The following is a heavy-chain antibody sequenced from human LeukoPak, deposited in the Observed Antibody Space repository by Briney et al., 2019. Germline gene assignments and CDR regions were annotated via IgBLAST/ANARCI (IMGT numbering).Heavy chain of an antibody. D-gene: IGHD6-19*01. Sequence: PGGSLRLSCAASGFTFSSYGMHWVRQAPGKGLEWVAVIWYDGSNKYYADSVKGRFTISRDNSKNTLYLQMNSLRAEDTAVYYCAKDQGAVAGKGFFDYWGQGTLVTVSS. CDR2: IWYDGSNK. J-gene: IGHJ4*02. CDR1: GFTFSSYG. CDR3: AKDQGAVAGKGFFDY. V-gene: IGHV3-33*06.